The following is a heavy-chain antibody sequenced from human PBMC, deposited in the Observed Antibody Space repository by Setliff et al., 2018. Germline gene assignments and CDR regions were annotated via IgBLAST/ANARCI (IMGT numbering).Heavy chain of an antibody. J-gene: IGHJ5*02. V-gene: IGHV4-39*01. CDR3: ARSKSSSGWLNWFDP. D-gene: IGHD6-19*01. CDR1: GGSISSSSYY. CDR2: IYYSGST. Sequence: SETLSLTCTVSGGSISSSSYYWGWIRQPPGKGLEWIGSIYYSGSTYYNPSLKSRVTISVDTSKNQFSVKLSSVTAADTAVYYCARSKSSSGWLNWFDPWGQGTLVTVS.